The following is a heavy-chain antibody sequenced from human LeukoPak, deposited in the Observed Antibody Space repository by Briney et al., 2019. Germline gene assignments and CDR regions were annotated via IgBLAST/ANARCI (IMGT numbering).Heavy chain of an antibody. Sequence: GGSLRLSCAASGFTFSSYSTNWVRQAPGKGLEWVSSISSSSSYIYYADSVKGRFTISRDNAKNSLYLQMNSLRAEDTAVYYCAREGGRGWLQRAGFDYWGPGTLVTVSS. D-gene: IGHD5-24*01. V-gene: IGHV3-21*01. CDR2: ISSSSSYI. CDR1: GFTFSSYS. CDR3: AREGGRGWLQRAGFDY. J-gene: IGHJ4*02.